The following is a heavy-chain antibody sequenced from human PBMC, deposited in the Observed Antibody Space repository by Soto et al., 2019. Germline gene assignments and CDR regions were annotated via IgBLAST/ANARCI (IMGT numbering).Heavy chain of an antibody. CDR1: GGTFSSYA. CDR2: IIPIFGTA. J-gene: IGHJ4*02. CDR3: AREAIVATISLYYFDY. D-gene: IGHD5-12*01. V-gene: IGHV1-69*13. Sequence: SVKVSCKASGGTFSSYAISWVRQAPGQGLEWMGGIIPIFGTANYAQKFQGRVTITADESTSTAYMELSSLRSEDTAVYYCAREAIVATISLYYFDYWGQGTLVTVSS.